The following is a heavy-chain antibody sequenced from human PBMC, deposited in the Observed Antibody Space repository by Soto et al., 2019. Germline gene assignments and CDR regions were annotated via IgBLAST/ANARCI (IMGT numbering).Heavy chain of an antibody. CDR2: IYYSGST. D-gene: IGHD5-18*01. V-gene: IGHV4-31*03. J-gene: IGHJ4*02. Sequence: QVQLQESGPGLVKPSQTLSLTCTVSGGSISSGGYYWSWIRQHPGKGLEWIGYIYYSGSTYYNPSLKSRVTISVDTSKNQFSLKLSSVTAADTAVYYCARVFSMDTAMAEYYFDYWGQGTLVTVSS. CDR3: ARVFSMDTAMAEYYFDY. CDR1: GGSISSGGYY.